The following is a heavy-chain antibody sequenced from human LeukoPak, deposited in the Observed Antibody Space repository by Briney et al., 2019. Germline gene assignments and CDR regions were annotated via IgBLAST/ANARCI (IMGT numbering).Heavy chain of an antibody. CDR1: GYTYSDYY. J-gene: IGHJ4*02. Sequence: ASVKASCKASGYTYSDYYMQWVRQSPGHELEWMGWINPNSGGTKYAQKFQGRVTMTRDTSISTASMELSRLRSDDTGVYYCAREELSGSSTSCCSGLGYWGQGALVTVSS. V-gene: IGHV1-2*02. CDR3: AREELSGSSTSCCSGLGY. CDR2: INPNSGGT. D-gene: IGHD2-2*01.